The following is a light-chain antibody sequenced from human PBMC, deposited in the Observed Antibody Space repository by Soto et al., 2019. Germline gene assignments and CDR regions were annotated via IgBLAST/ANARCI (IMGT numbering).Light chain of an antibody. CDR1: SGHSSYI. J-gene: IGLJ1*01. CDR3: ETWDSNTRV. Sequence: PELNRSSYASTSVRCSGRLTYTLSSGHSSYIIAWHQQQPGKAPRYLMKLEGSGSYNKGSGVPDRFSGSSSGADRYLTISNLQSEDEADYYCETWDSNTRVFGTGTKVTVL. V-gene: IGLV4-60*03. CDR2: LEGSGSY.